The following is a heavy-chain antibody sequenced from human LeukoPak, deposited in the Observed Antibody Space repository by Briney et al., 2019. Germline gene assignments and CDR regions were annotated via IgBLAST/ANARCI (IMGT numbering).Heavy chain of an antibody. Sequence: SETLSLTCAVSGGSISSGGYSWSWIRQPPGKGLEWIGDIYHSGSTYYNPSLKSRVTISVDRSKNQFSLKLSSVTAADTAVYYCARGVSVTMVRGVIWGFDYWGQGTLVTVSS. D-gene: IGHD3-10*01. V-gene: IGHV4-30-2*01. CDR2: IYHSGST. CDR3: ARGVSVTMVRGVIWGFDY. CDR1: GGSISSGGYS. J-gene: IGHJ4*02.